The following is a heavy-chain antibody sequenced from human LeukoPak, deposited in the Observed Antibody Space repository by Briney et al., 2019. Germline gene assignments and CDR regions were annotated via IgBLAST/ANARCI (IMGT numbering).Heavy chain of an antibody. Sequence: GGSLRLSCAASGFTFSSYAMHWVRQAPGKGLEWVAVISYDGSNKYYADSVKGRFTISRDNSKNTLYLQMNSLRAEDTAVYYCARVSSGRIAAALLDMDVWGKGTTVTVSS. V-gene: IGHV3-30*04. J-gene: IGHJ6*03. D-gene: IGHD6-13*01. CDR3: ARVSSGRIAAALLDMDV. CDR1: GFTFSSYA. CDR2: ISYDGSNK.